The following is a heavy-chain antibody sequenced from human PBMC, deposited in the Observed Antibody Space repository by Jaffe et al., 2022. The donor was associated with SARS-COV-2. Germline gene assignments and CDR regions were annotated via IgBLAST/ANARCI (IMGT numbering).Heavy chain of an antibody. CDR3: ARVWPEKLVAPSDV. V-gene: IGHV1-8*01. CDR2: MNPSTGST. J-gene: IGHJ6*02. CDR1: GYTFTNCD. D-gene: IGHD2-15*01. Sequence: QVQLVQSGAEVKKPGASVKVSCKASGYTFTNCDINWVRQATGQGLEWMGWMNPSTGSTAYAQKFQGRVTMTRNTSISTAYMDLSSLRSEDTAVYYCARVWPEKLVAPSDVWGQGTTVTVSS.